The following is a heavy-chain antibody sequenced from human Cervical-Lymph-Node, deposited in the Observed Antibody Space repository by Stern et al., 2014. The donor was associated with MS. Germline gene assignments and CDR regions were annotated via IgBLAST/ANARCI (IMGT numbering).Heavy chain of an antibody. CDR2: IYPGDSDT. CDR1: GDSFTNYW. J-gene: IGHJ4*02. CDR3: ARLAGGQTHFDY. Sequence: EVQLVQSGAEAKKPGESLKISCKGSGDSFTNYWIAWVRQLPGKGLEWMGIIYPGDSDTRYSPSFQGQVTISADRSISTAYLQWSSLKASDTAVYYCARLAGGQTHFDYWGQGTLVIVSS. V-gene: IGHV5-51*01. D-gene: IGHD2-15*01.